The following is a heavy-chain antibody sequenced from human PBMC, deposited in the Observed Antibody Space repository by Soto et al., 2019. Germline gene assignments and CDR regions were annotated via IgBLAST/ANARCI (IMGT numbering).Heavy chain of an antibody. CDR3: AKGGYYDILTGYYKFDY. J-gene: IGHJ4*02. V-gene: IGHV3-30*18. CDR1: GFTFSSYG. D-gene: IGHD3-9*01. CDR2: ISYDGSNK. Sequence: GGSLRLSCAASGFTFSSYGMHWVRQAPGKGLEWVAVISYDGSNKYYADSVKGRFTISRDNSKNTLYLQMNSLRAEDTAVYYCAKGGYYDILTGYYKFDYWGQGTLVTVSS.